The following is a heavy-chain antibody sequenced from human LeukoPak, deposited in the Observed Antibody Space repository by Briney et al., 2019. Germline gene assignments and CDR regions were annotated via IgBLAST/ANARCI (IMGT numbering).Heavy chain of an antibody. CDR3: ARPMGCSGGSCYDGVYYYGMDV. CDR1: GYSFTAYY. V-gene: IGHV1-69*02. D-gene: IGHD2-15*01. J-gene: IGHJ6*02. Sequence: ASVRVSCKASGYSFTAYYIHWVRQAPGQGLEWMGRIIPILGIANYAQKFQGRVTITADKSTSTAYMELSSLRSEDTAVYYCARPMGCSGGSCYDGVYYYGMDVWGQGTTVTVSS. CDR2: IIPILGIA.